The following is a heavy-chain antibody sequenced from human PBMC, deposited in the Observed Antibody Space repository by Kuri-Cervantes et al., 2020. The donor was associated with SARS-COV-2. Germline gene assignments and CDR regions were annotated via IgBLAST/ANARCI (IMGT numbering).Heavy chain of an antibody. J-gene: IGHJ6*03. Sequence: SETLSLTCTLSGGSVSSSPYSWGWIRQPPGKGLEWIGKIYYSGTTYYNPSLKSRVTISVDTSKNQFPLKLSSVTAADTAVYYCARDLWGSPGYMNVWGKGTTVTVSS. CDR3: ARDLWGSPGYMNV. CDR2: IYYSGTT. V-gene: IGHV4-39*06. D-gene: IGHD3-16*01. CDR1: GGSVSSSPYS.